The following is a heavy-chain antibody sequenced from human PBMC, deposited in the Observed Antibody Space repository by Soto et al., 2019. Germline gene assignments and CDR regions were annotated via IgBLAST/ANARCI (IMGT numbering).Heavy chain of an antibody. J-gene: IGHJ6*02. D-gene: IGHD6-19*01. V-gene: IGHV3-48*01. CDR3: ARSKMGLAVPGYYYYYGLDV. Sequence: EVQLVESGGGLVQPGGSLTLSCTASGFTFSSYTMNWVRQAPGKGLEWLSYIRTSSSTIYYADSVKGRFTISRDNAKNSLYLQMNSLRAEATALYYCARSKMGLAVPGYYYYYGLDVWGQGTTVTVPS. CDR2: IRTSSSTI. CDR1: GFTFSSYT.